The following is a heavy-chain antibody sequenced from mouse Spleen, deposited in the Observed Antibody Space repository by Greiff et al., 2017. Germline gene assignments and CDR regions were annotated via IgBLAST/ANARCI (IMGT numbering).Heavy chain of an antibody. CDR3: AREDYYGSSYPYAMDY. J-gene: IGHJ4*01. CDR1: GYTFTDYY. D-gene: IGHD1-1*01. V-gene: IGHV1-26*01. Sequence: VQLQQSGPELVKPGASVKISCKASGYTFTDYYMNWVKQSHGKSLERIGDINPNNGGTSYNQKFKGKATLTVDKSSSTAYMELRSLTSEDSAVYYCAREDYYGSSYPYAMDYWGQGTSVTVSS. CDR2: INPNNGGT.